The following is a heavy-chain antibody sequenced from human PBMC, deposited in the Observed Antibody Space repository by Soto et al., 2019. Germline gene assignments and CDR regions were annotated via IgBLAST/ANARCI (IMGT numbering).Heavy chain of an antibody. CDR1: GGTFSSYT. J-gene: IGHJ4*02. Sequence: LVKVSCKASGGTFSSYTISWRRQAPGKGLEWMGRIIPILGIANYAQKFQGRVTNTADKSTSTAYMELSSLRSEDTAVYYCARENVVVVAVFDYWGQATLVTVSS. D-gene: IGHD2-15*01. CDR3: ARENVVVVAVFDY. CDR2: IIPILGIA. V-gene: IGHV1-69*04.